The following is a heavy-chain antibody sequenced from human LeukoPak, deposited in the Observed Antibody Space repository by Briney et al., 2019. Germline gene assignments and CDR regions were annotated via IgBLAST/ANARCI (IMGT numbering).Heavy chain of an antibody. J-gene: IGHJ4*02. Sequence: GGSLTLSCATSGFIFSNYAMSWVRQAPGKGLEWVSAISESGGETYHADSVKGRFTISRETSKSTMYLQLNSLRAEDTGIYYCAKGIDSTGYYPFDYWGQGTLVTVSS. V-gene: IGHV3-23*01. CDR1: GFIFSNYA. D-gene: IGHD3-22*01. CDR2: ISESGGET. CDR3: AKGIDSTGYYPFDY.